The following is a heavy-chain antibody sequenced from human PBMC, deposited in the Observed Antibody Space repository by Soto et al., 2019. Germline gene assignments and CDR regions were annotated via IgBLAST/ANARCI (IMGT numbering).Heavy chain of an antibody. J-gene: IGHJ6*04. CDR3: ASYLGGLAYYYYGMDV. CDR2: IIPIFGTA. D-gene: IGHD3-16*01. V-gene: IGHV1-69*13. Sequence: SVKVSCKASGGTFSSYAISWVRQAPGQGLEWMGGIIPIFGTANYAQKFQGRVTITADESTSTAYMELSSLRSEDTAVYYCASYLGGLAYYYYGMDVGGKGTTVTVSS. CDR1: GGTFSSYA.